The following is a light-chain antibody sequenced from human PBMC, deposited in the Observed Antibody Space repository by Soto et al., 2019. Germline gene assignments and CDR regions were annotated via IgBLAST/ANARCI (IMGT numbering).Light chain of an antibody. V-gene: IGKV3-20*01. CDR3: QQFGSSPIN. CDR1: QSVSSSY. CDR2: GAS. J-gene: IGKJ5*01. Sequence: EIVLTPTPGTSSLSPGERAALSCRARQSVSSSYVAWYQQKIGQAPRLLIYGASSRATGIPDRFSGSGSGTDVTLTISRLEPEDFAVYLCQQFGSSPINCGQGTRLEIK.